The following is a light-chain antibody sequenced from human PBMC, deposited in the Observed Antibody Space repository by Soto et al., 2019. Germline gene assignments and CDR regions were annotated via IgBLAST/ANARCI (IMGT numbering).Light chain of an antibody. CDR3: SSYTASSTWV. Sequence: QSVLTQPASLSGSPGQSITISCTGTSSDIGGYKYVSWYQQHPGKAPKLIIYEVINRPSGVSNRFSGSKSGNTASLTISGLQAEDEADYPCSSYTASSTWVFGGGTKLTVL. V-gene: IGLV2-14*01. CDR1: SSDIGGYKY. CDR2: EVI. J-gene: IGLJ3*02.